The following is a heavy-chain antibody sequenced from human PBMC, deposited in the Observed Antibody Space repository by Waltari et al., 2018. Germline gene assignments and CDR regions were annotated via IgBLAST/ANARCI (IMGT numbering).Heavy chain of an antibody. J-gene: IGHJ3*02. V-gene: IGHV4-39*07. CDR3: AREILTGSSSPTDAFDI. CDR2: IYYSGST. CDR1: GGSISSSSYY. D-gene: IGHD6-6*01. Sequence: QLQLQESGPGLVKPSETLSLTCTVSGGSISSSSYYWGWLRQPPGKGLEWIGSIYYSGSTYYNPSLKSRVTISVDTSKNQFSLKLSSVTAADTAVYYCAREILTGSSSPTDAFDIWGQGTMVTVSS.